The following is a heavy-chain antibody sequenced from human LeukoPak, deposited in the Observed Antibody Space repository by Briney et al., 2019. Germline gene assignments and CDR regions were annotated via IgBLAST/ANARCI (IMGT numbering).Heavy chain of an antibody. CDR3: ARGMWGTFDY. D-gene: IGHD7-27*01. V-gene: IGHV3-74*01. CDR2: INPDGSTT. Sequence: SGGSLRLSCAASGFTSSVFWMHWVRQAPGTGPVWVSRINPDGSTTSYADSVKGRFTISRDNAKNTLYLQISSLRAEDTAVYYCARGMWGTFDYWGQGTLVTVSS. CDR1: GFTSSVFW. J-gene: IGHJ4*02.